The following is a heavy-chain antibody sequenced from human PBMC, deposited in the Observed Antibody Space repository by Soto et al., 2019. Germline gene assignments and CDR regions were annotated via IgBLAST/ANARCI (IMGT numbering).Heavy chain of an antibody. V-gene: IGHV4-59*01. Sequence: PSETLSLTCTVSGGSISSYYWSWIRQPPGKGLEWIGYIYYSGSTNYNPSLKSRVTISVDTSKNQFSLKLSSVTAADTAVYYCAREHWPMVRGVDYYYGMDVWGQGTTVTVSS. D-gene: IGHD3-10*01. CDR1: GGSISSYY. CDR3: AREHWPMVRGVDYYYGMDV. J-gene: IGHJ6*02. CDR2: IYYSGST.